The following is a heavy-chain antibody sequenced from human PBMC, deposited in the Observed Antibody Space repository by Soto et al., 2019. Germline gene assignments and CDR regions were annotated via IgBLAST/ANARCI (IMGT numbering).Heavy chain of an antibody. Sequence: QVHLVQSGAELKRPGSSVKVACKSSGDTLNFSAINWVRQAPGLGLEWMGRINPIPSMSNYAPRFQGIITMTAGQSASTAYIELSSLTTEATSTYYCASRYGTGYRAVDYWGQGALVTVAS. CDR2: INPIPSMS. CDR3: ASRYGTGYRAVDY. CDR1: GDTLNFSA. J-gene: IGHJ4*02. D-gene: IGHD5-12*01. V-gene: IGHV1-69*02.